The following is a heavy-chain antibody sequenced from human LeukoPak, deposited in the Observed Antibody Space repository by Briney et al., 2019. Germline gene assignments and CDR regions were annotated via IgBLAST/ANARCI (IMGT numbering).Heavy chain of an antibody. CDR3: ARGGGYSGYDSSNWFDP. J-gene: IGHJ5*02. V-gene: IGHV3-21*01. CDR1: GFTFSSYI. Sequence: GGSLRLSCAASGFTFSSYIMNWVRQAPGKGLEWVSSISSSSGYIYYADSVKGRFTISRDNAKNSLYLQMNSLRAEDTAVYYCARGGGYSGYDSSNWFDPWGQGTLVTVSS. CDR2: ISSSSGYI. D-gene: IGHD5-12*01.